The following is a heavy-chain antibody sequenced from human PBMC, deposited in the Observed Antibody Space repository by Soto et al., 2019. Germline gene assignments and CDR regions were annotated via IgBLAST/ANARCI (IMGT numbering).Heavy chain of an antibody. D-gene: IGHD2-21*01. CDR3: TIGSWSGEVFDI. J-gene: IGHJ3*02. CDR2: IIPMLGIR. V-gene: IGHV1-69*02. CDR1: GGTFSTYS. Sequence: QVQLVQSGAEVKKPGSSVKVSCKDSGGTFSTYSMFWVRQAPGQGLEWMGRIIPMLGIRNYAQRFQDRVTLTADKTTATAPMELSSLRSDDTAMYYCTIGSWSGEVFDIWGPGTMVTVSS.